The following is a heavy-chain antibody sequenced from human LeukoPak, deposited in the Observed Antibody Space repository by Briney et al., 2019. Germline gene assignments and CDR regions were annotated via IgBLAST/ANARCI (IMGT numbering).Heavy chain of an antibody. Sequence: SQTLSLTCAVYGGSFSGYYCSWIRQPPGKGLEWIGEINHSGSTNYNPSLKSRVTISVDTPKNQFSLKLSSVTAADTAVYYCARGKTYSSSRTYYMDVWGKGTTVTVSS. V-gene: IGHV4-34*01. CDR2: INHSGST. D-gene: IGHD6-6*01. J-gene: IGHJ6*03. CDR1: GGSFSGYY. CDR3: ARGKTYSSSRTYYMDV.